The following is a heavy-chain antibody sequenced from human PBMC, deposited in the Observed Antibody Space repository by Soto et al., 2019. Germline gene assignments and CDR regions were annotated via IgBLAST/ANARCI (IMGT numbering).Heavy chain of an antibody. CDR2: IKSKTDGGTT. CDR3: TTTRRDWNYECFQH. D-gene: IGHD1-7*01. V-gene: IGHV3-15*07. Sequence: SVSNAWMNWVRPAPGKGLEWVGRIKSKTDGGTTDYAAPVKGRFTISRDDSKNTLYLQMNSLKTEDTAVYYCTTTRRDWNYECFQHWGQGTLVTVSS. J-gene: IGHJ1*01. CDR1: SVSNAW.